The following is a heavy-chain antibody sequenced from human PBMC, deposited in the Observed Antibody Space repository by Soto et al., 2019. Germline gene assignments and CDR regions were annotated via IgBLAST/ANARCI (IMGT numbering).Heavy chain of an antibody. CDR2: INHSGST. Sequence: QVQLQQWGAGLLKPSETLSLTCAVYGGSFSGYYWSWIRQPPGKGLEWIGEINHSGSTNYNPSLKSRVTISVDTSKNQFSLKLSSVTAADTAVYYCARGVLPPRIPYCSGGSCYSKGYAFDIWGQGTMVTVSS. J-gene: IGHJ3*02. CDR1: GGSFSGYY. CDR3: ARGVLPPRIPYCSGGSCYSKGYAFDI. V-gene: IGHV4-34*01. D-gene: IGHD2-15*01.